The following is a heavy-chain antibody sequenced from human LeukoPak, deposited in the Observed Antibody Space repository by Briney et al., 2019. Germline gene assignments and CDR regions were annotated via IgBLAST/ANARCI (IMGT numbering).Heavy chain of an antibody. Sequence: PGGSLRLSCAASGFTFSSYWMSWVRQAPGKGLEWVANIKQDGGEKYYVDSVKGRFTISRDNAKNSLYLQMNSLRAEDTAVYYCARDPLYYYDSSGYHYVGPFDYWGQGALVTVSS. CDR2: IKQDGGEK. CDR1: GFTFSSYW. CDR3: ARDPLYYYDSSGYHYVGPFDY. J-gene: IGHJ4*02. D-gene: IGHD3-22*01. V-gene: IGHV3-7*01.